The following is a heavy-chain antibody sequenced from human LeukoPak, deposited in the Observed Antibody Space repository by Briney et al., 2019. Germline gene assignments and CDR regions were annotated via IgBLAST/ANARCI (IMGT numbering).Heavy chain of an antibody. D-gene: IGHD3-22*01. J-gene: IGHJ4*02. CDR2: ISSSGSTI. CDR1: GFTFSDYY. V-gene: IGHV3-11*01. CDR3: AKAVGYDSSGYPFDY. Sequence: PGGSLRLSCAASGFTFSDYYMSWIRQAPGKGLEWVSYISSSGSTIYYADSVKGRFTISRDNAKNSLYLQMNSLRAEDMALYYCAKAVGYDSSGYPFDYWGQGTLVTVSS.